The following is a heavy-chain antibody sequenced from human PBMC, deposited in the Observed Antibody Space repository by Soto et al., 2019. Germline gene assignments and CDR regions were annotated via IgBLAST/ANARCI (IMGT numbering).Heavy chain of an antibody. D-gene: IGHD3-22*01. CDR3: VKGEYYYDSGAYYPFDH. V-gene: IGHV3-64D*06. Sequence: HPGGSLRLSCSASGFTFSIYAMHWVRQAPGKGLEYVSSISINGDNTHYADSVKGRFTISRDNSKNTHYLQMSNLRPEDTAVYYCVKGEYYYDSGAYYPFDHWGQGTLVTVSS. J-gene: IGHJ4*02. CDR1: GFTFSIYA. CDR2: ISINGDNT.